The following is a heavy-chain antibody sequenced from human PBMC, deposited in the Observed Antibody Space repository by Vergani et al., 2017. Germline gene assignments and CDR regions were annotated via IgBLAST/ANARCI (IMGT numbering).Heavy chain of an antibody. CDR2: INNDGTA. D-gene: IGHD3-10*01. J-gene: IGHJ4*02. CDR1: GFTFSNYW. Sequence: EVQLVESGGGLVQPGGSLRLSCAASGFTFSNYWMHWVRQDLGKGLVWVSRINNDGTATYADSVKGRFTISRDNAKNTLYLQMNSLIAEDTAVYYCVTGSYGSGLYWGQGTLVTVSS. CDR3: VTGSYGSGLY. V-gene: IGHV3-74*01.